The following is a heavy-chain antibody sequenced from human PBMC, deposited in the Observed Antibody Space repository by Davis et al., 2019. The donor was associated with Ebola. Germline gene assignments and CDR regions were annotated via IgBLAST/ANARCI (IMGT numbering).Heavy chain of an antibody. J-gene: IGHJ5*02. CDR2: IRQDGSEK. V-gene: IGHV3-7*03. CDR3: AREAVWRFDP. CDR1: GFSFSSHW. Sequence: GESLKISCAASGFSFSSHWMSWVRQAPGKGLEWVANIRQDGSEKHSVDSVKGRFTTSSANAKNSLYLQMNSLRAEDTAVYYCAREAVWRFDPWGQGTLVTVSS. D-gene: IGHD3-16*01.